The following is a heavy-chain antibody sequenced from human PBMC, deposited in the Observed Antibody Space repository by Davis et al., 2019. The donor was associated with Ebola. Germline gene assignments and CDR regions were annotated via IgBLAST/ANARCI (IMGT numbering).Heavy chain of an antibody. Sequence: GESLKISCAASGFTFSSYWMHWVRQAPGKGLVWVSRINSDGSSTSYADSVKGRFTISRDNAKNTLYLQMNSLRAEDTAVYYCARGAKDSSGYHYANDYWGQGTMVTVSS. CDR3: ARGAKDSSGYHYANDY. V-gene: IGHV3-74*01. J-gene: IGHJ4*02. D-gene: IGHD3-22*01. CDR1: GFTFSSYW. CDR2: INSDGSST.